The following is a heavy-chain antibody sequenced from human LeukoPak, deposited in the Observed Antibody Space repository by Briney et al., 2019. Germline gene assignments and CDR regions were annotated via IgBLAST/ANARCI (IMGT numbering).Heavy chain of an antibody. Sequence: SETLSLTCAVYGGSFSGYYWSWIRQPPGKGLEWIGEISHSGSTNYNASLKSRVTISVDTSKNQFSLKLSSVTAADSAVYYCARGLVRGSENYWGQGTLVTVSS. V-gene: IGHV4-34*01. J-gene: IGHJ4*02. D-gene: IGHD3-10*01. CDR3: ARGLVRGSENY. CDR2: ISHSGST. CDR1: GGSFSGYY.